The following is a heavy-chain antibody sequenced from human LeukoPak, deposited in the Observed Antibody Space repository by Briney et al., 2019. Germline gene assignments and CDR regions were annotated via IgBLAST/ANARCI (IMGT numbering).Heavy chain of an antibody. D-gene: IGHD3-10*01. Sequence: PGGSLRLSCAASGFTFDDYAMHWVRQAPGKGLEWVSAISGSGGSTYYADSVKGRFTISRDNSKNTLYLQMNSLRAEDTAVYYCAKDLIRGSGSYSGWGQGTLVTVSS. CDR1: GFTFDDYA. CDR3: AKDLIRGSGSYSG. J-gene: IGHJ4*02. V-gene: IGHV3-23*01. CDR2: ISGSGGST.